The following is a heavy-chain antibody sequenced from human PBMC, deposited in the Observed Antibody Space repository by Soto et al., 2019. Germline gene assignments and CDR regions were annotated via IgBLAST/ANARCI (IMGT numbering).Heavy chain of an antibody. Sequence: PGGSLRLSCAACGFTFSSYWMSWVRQAPGKGLEWVANIKQDGSEKYYVDSVKGRFTISRDNAKNSLYLQMNSLRAEDTAVYYCARDSYYYYDSSGYGRFYGMDVWGQGTTVTVSS. J-gene: IGHJ6*02. CDR3: ARDSYYYYDSSGYGRFYGMDV. CDR1: GFTFSSYW. V-gene: IGHV3-7*03. D-gene: IGHD3-22*01. CDR2: IKQDGSEK.